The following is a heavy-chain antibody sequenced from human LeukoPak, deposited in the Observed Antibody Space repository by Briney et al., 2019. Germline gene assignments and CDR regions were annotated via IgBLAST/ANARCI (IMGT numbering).Heavy chain of an antibody. CDR2: ISSSSSYI. CDR3: AREKFNYDSSGYYHDFDY. J-gene: IGHJ4*02. Sequence: KPGGSLRLSCAASGFTFSSYSMNWVRQAPGKGLEWVSSISSSSSYIYYADSVKGRFTISRDNAKNSLYLQMNSLRAEDTAVYYCAREKFNYDSSGYYHDFDYWGQGTLVTVSS. V-gene: IGHV3-21*01. D-gene: IGHD3-22*01. CDR1: GFTFSSYS.